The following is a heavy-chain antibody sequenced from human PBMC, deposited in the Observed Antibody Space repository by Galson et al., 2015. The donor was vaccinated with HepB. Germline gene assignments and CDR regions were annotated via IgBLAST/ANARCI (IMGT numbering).Heavy chain of an antibody. CDR1: GFTFSSYW. D-gene: IGHD3-10*01. CDR2: IKLDGSEK. J-gene: IGHJ4*02. V-gene: IGHV3-7*01. Sequence: LRLSCAASGFTFSSYWMSWVRQAPGKGLDWVANIKLDGSEKYYVDSVKGRFTISRDNAKNSLYLQMNSLRPEDTAVYYCARVGSDSGSSDFWGQGTLVTVSS. CDR3: ARVGSDSGSSDF.